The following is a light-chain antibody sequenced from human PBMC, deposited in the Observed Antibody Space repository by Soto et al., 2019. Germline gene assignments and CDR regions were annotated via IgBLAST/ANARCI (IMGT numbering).Light chain of an antibody. Sequence: EIVMTQSPVPLSVSPGERATLSCRASQNISRSLAWYQQKPGQGPSLLIYGTSTWDGGVLARFSGGGSGTEFTITITSLQSEDFAVYYCHQYNGWPRTFGQGTKVDIK. V-gene: IGKV3-15*01. J-gene: IGKJ1*01. CDR2: GTS. CDR1: QNISRS. CDR3: HQYNGWPRT.